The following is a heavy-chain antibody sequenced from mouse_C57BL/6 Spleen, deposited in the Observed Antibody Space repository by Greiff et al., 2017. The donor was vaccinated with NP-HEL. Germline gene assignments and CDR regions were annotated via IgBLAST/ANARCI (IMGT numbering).Heavy chain of an antibody. CDR1: GYSFTGYF. J-gene: IGHJ2*01. Sequence: EVKLMESGPELVKPGDSVKISCKASGYSFTGYFMNWVMQSHGKSLEWIGRINPYNGDTFYNQKFKGKATLTVDKSSSTAHMELRSLTSEDSAVYYCARSARYYFDYWGQGTTLTVSS. CDR3: ARSARYYFDY. CDR2: INPYNGDT. V-gene: IGHV1-20*01.